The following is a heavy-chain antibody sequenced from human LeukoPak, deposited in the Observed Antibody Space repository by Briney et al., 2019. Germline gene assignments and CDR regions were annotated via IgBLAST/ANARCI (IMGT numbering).Heavy chain of an antibody. J-gene: IGHJ5*02. CDR1: GYTFTSYD. CDR2: IIPILGIA. V-gene: IGHV1-69*04. CDR3: ARDRGFDP. Sequence: ASVKVSCKASGYTFTSYDINWVQQATGQGLEWMGRIIPILGIANYAQKFQGRVTITADKSTSTAYMELSSLRSEDTAVYYCARDRGFDPWGQGTLVTVSS.